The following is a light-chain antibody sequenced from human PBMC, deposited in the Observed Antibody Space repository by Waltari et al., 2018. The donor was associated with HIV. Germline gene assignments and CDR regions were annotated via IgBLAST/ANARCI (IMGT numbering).Light chain of an antibody. CDR1: TINYNS. V-gene: IGLV2-14*03. CDR3: SSYTASGSVI. J-gene: IGLJ2*01. Sequence: QSALTQPASVSGSPGQSVTISCTGPTINYNSVSWYQQHPAKAPKLLIFEGTYRPSGVSNRFSGSKSGNTASLTIAGLQGEDEAHYYCSSYTASGSVIFGGGTNLTVL. CDR2: EGT.